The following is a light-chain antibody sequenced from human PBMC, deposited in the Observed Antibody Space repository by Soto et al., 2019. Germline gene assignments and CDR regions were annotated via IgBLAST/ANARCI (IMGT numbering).Light chain of an antibody. CDR1: QIVTSSQ. CDR2: GAS. J-gene: IGKJ5*01. CDR3: HHYGSSPLT. Sequence: EIGVTQSPGTLSLSPGEGVTLSCRAGQIVTSSQLAWYQQKPGQAPRLLVFGASSRVLGIPDRFSGSGSGTDFTLTISRLEPGDFAVYYCHHYGSSPLTFGQGTRLENK. V-gene: IGKV3-20*01.